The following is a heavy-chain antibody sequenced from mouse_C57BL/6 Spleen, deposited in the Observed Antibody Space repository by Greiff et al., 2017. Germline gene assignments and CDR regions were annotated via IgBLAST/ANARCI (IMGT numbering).Heavy chain of an antibody. CDR3: ARGHYGSSYLYYYAMDY. Sequence: QVQLQQSGAELVKPGASVKISCKASGYAFSSYWMNWVKQRPGKGLEWIGQIYPGDGDTNYNGKFKGKATLTADKSSSTAYMQLSSLTSEDSAVYFCARGHYGSSYLYYYAMDYWGQGTSVTVSS. V-gene: IGHV1-80*01. D-gene: IGHD1-1*01. CDR2: IYPGDGDT. J-gene: IGHJ4*01. CDR1: GYAFSSYW.